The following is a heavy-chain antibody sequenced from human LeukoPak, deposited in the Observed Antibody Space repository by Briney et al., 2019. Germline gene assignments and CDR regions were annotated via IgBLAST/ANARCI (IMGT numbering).Heavy chain of an antibody. J-gene: IGHJ5*02. D-gene: IGHD1-7*01. CDR2: IYYSGST. V-gene: IGHV4-39*01. CDR3: ARQRVTGTSWFDP. CDR1: GGSISSSSYY. Sequence: SEALSLTCTVSGGSISSSSYYGGWIRQPPGKGLVWIGSIYYSGSTYYNPSLKSRVTISVDTSKNQFSLKLSSVTAADTAVYYCARQRVTGTSWFDPWGQGTLVTVSS.